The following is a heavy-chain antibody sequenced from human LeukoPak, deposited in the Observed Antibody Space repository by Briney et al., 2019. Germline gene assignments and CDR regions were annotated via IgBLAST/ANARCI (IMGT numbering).Heavy chain of an antibody. J-gene: IGHJ5*02. CDR3: AHSEGYCSGGSCYSSWFDP. CDR1: GYTFTGYY. D-gene: IGHD2-15*01. V-gene: IGHV1-2*02. CDR2: INPNSGGT. Sequence: ASVKVSCKASGYTFTGYYMHWVRQAPRQGLEWMGWINPNSGGTNYAQRFQGRVTMTRDTSISTAYMELSRLRSDDTAVYYCAHSEGYCSGGSCYSSWFDPWGQGTLVTVSS.